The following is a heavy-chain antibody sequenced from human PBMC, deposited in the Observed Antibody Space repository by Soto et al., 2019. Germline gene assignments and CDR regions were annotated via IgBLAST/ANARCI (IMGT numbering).Heavy chain of an antibody. CDR1: GFTFSSYG. Sequence: QVQLVESGGGVVQPGRSLRLSCAASGFTFSSYGMHWVRQAPGKGLEWVAVIWYDGSNKYYADSVKGRFTISRDNSKNTLYLQMNSLRAEDTAVYYCARPDDSGWYEAVYWGQGTLVTVSS. J-gene: IGHJ4*02. D-gene: IGHD6-19*01. CDR3: ARPDDSGWYEAVY. V-gene: IGHV3-33*01. CDR2: IWYDGSNK.